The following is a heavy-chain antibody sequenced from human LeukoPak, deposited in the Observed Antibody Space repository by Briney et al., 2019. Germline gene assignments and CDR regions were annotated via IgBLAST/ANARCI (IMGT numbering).Heavy chain of an antibody. V-gene: IGHV3-33*01. D-gene: IGHD3-22*01. CDR1: GFTFSSYG. CDR2: ICYDGSNK. CDR3: ARGPGSGYYLTAFDI. Sequence: GGSLRLSCAASGFTFSSYGMHGVRQAPGKGLEWVAVICYDGSNKYYADSVKGRFTISRDSSKNALYLQMNSLRAGDTAVYYCARGPGSGYYLTAFDIWGQGTMVTVSS. J-gene: IGHJ3*02.